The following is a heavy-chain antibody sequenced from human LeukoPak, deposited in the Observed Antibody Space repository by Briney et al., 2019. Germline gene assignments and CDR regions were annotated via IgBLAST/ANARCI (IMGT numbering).Heavy chain of an antibody. D-gene: IGHD3-22*01. V-gene: IGHV3-21*01. J-gene: IGHJ4*02. CDR2: ISSSSSYI. CDR3: ARGAYDSSGYYVTHDY. Sequence: GGSLRLSCAASGFTFSSYSMNWVRQAPGKGLEWVSSISSSSSYIYYADSVKGRFTISRDNAKNSLYLQMNSLRAEDTAVYYCARGAYDSSGYYVTHDYWGQGTLVTVSS. CDR1: GFTFSSYS.